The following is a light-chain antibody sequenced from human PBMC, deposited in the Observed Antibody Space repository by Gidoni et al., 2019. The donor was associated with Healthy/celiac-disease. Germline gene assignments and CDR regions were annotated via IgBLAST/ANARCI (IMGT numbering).Light chain of an antibody. V-gene: IGKV3-15*01. Sequence: EIEMTQSPATLSVSPGERATLSCRASQSVSSNLAWYQQKPGQAPRLLIYGASTRATGIPARFSGSGSGTEFTLTISSLQSEDFAVYYCQQYNNWPPSFXQXTKLEIK. CDR1: QSVSSN. CDR3: QQYNNWPPS. J-gene: IGKJ2*03. CDR2: GAS.